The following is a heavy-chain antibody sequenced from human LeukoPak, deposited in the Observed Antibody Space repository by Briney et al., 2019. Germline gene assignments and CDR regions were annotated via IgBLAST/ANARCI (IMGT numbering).Heavy chain of an antibody. CDR2: LNPSGGSS. V-gene: IGHV1-46*01. Sequence: ASVKVSCKASGYTVTSYYMHWVRQAPGQGLEWMGILNPSGGSSSYAQKFQGRATLTRATSTSTVYMELSRLRSDDTAVYYCARGCSSTSCYSGYYYGMDVWGQGTTVTVSS. J-gene: IGHJ6*02. CDR1: GYTVTSYY. D-gene: IGHD2-2*01. CDR3: ARGCSSTSCYSGYYYGMDV.